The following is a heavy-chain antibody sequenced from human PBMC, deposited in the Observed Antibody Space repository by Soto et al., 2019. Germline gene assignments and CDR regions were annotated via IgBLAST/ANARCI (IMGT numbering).Heavy chain of an antibody. D-gene: IGHD6-19*01. CDR1: GGSISSYY. V-gene: IGHV4-59*01. J-gene: IGHJ5*02. Sequence: SETLSLTCTVSGGSISSYYWSWIRQPPGKGLEWIGYIYYSGSTNYNPSLKSRVTISVDTSKNQFSLKLSSVTAADTAVYYCARAPLIAVAGRGTWYNWFDPWGQGTLVTVSS. CDR3: ARAPLIAVAGRGTWYNWFDP. CDR2: IYYSGST.